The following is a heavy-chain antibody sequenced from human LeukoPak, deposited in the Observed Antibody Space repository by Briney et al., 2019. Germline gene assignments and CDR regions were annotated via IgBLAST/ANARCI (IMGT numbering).Heavy chain of an antibody. V-gene: IGHV1-18*01. J-gene: IGHJ4*02. CDR3: ARDSYYYDSSGYYSSSGDY. Sequence: VASVKVSCRASGYTFTSYGISWVRQAPGQGLEWMGWISAYNGNTNYAQKLQGRVTMTTDTSTSTAYMELRSLRSDDTAVYYCARDSYYYDSSGYYSSSGDYWGQGTLVTVSS. CDR2: ISAYNGNT. D-gene: IGHD3-22*01. CDR1: GYTFTSYG.